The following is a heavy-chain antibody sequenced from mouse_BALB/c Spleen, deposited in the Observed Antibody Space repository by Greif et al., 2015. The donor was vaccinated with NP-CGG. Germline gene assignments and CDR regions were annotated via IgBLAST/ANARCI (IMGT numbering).Heavy chain of an antibody. CDR3: ARREGKTTMITTGFAY. J-gene: IGHJ3*01. CDR2: INPSSGYT. CDR1: GYTFTSYT. Sequence: VQLQESGAELARPGASVKMSCKASGYTFTSYTMHWVKQRPGQGLEWIGYINPSSGYTNYNQKLKDKATLTADKSSSTAYMQLSSLTAEDSAVYYCARREGKTTMITTGFAYWGQGTLVTVSA. V-gene: IGHV1-4*01. D-gene: IGHD2-4*01.